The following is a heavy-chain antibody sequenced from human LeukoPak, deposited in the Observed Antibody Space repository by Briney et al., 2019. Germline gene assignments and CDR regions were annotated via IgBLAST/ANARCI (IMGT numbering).Heavy chain of an antibody. V-gene: IGHV4-59*01. J-gene: IGHJ4*02. CDR1: GDSISSYY. Sequence: SETLSLTCTVSGDSISSYYWSWIRQPPGKGLEWIGYIYYSGSTNYNPSLKSRVTISVDTSKNQFSLKLSSVTAADTAVYYCASHYAAAGTFDYWGQGTLVTVSS. D-gene: IGHD6-13*01. CDR3: ASHYAAAGTFDY. CDR2: IYYSGST.